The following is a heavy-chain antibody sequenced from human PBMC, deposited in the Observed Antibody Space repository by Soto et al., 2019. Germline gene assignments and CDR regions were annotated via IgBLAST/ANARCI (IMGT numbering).Heavy chain of an antibody. J-gene: IGHJ6*04. CDR1: GFTFSSYA. CDR2: ISYDGSNK. V-gene: IGHV3-30*14. Sequence: PGGSLRLSCAASGFTFSSYAMHWVPPAPGKGLAWVPVISYDGSNKYYADSVKGRFTISRDTSENTLHLQMDSLRAEDTAVYYCARDDVLCDGGRCYGVTLDVWGKGTTVTVSS. D-gene: IGHD2-15*01. CDR3: ARDDVLCDGGRCYGVTLDV.